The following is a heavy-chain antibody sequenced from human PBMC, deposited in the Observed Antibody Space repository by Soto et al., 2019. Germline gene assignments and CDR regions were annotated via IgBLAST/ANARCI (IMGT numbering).Heavy chain of an antibody. CDR1: GFTISGRDNHA. CDR2: ISSDGSNR. D-gene: IGHD1-7*01. V-gene: IGHV3-23*01. J-gene: IGHJ5*02. CDR3: ARELPPDL. Sequence: PGGSLRLSCAASGFTISGRDNHAMSWVRQAPGKGPEWISTISSDGSNRHYADSVLGRFTISRDISKNILFLQMNNLRAEESAIYYCARELPPDLWGQGTLVTVSS.